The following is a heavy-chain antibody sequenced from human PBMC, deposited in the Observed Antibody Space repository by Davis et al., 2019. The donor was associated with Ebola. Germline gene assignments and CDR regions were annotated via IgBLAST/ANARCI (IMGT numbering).Heavy chain of an antibody. Sequence: AASVKVSCKAPGYTFTSYGISWVRQAPGQGLEWMGWISAYNGNTNYAQKLQGRVTMTTDTSTSTAYMELGSLRSDDTAVYYCARDGDTIFGVVSGYYYGMDVWGQGTTVTVSS. CDR2: ISAYNGNT. V-gene: IGHV1-18*01. J-gene: IGHJ6*02. D-gene: IGHD3-3*01. CDR3: ARDGDTIFGVVSGYYYGMDV. CDR1: GYTFTSYG.